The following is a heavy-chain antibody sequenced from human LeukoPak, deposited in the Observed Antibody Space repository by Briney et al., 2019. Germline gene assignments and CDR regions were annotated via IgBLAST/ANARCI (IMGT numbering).Heavy chain of an antibody. V-gene: IGHV4-30-4*08. J-gene: IGHJ5*02. CDR1: GGSISSGDYY. Sequence: SETLSLTCTVSGGSISSGDYYWSWIRQPPGRGLEWIGYIYYGGSTYYNPSLKRRVTISVDTSKNQFSLTLSSVTAADTAVYYCARVEEGGLGEFDSNWFDPWGQGTLATVSS. CDR3: ARVEEGGLGEFDSNWFDP. D-gene: IGHD3-16*01. CDR2: IYYGGST.